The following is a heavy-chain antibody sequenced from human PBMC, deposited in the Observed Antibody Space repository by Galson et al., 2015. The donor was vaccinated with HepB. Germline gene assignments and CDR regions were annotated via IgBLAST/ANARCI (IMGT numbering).Heavy chain of an antibody. CDR1: GDSVSSNSAA. V-gene: IGHV6-1*01. Sequence: CAISGDSVSSNSAAWNWIRQSPSRGLEWLGRTYYRSKWYNDCAVSVKSRITINPDTSKNQFSLQLNSVTPEDTAVYYCARGLPLLLPGDWFDPWGQGTLVTVSS. CDR2: TYYRSKWYN. CDR3: ARGLPLLLPGDWFDP. J-gene: IGHJ5*02. D-gene: IGHD2-15*01.